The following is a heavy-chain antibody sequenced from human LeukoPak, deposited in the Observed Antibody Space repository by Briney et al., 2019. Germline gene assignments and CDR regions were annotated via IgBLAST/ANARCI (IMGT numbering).Heavy chain of an antibody. D-gene: IGHD2-2*01. CDR1: GGSFRGYY. CDR2: INHSGST. V-gene: IGHV4-34*01. Sequence: SETLSLTCAVYGGSFRGYYWSWIRQRPGKGLEWIGEINHSGSTNYNPSLKSRVTISVDTSKNQFSLKLSSVTAADTAVYYCARAQVVSSFDYWGQGTLVTVSS. CDR3: ARAQVVSSFDY. J-gene: IGHJ4*02.